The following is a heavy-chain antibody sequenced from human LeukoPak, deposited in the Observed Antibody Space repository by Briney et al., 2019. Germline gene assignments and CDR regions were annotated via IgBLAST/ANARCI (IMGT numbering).Heavy chain of an antibody. Sequence: GRSLRLSCAASGFTFSSYAMHWVRQAPGKGLEWVAVITYDGSNKYYADSVKGRFTISRDNSKNTLYLQMNSLRAEDTAVYYCARNEMEFDYWGQGTLVTVSS. V-gene: IGHV3-30-3*01. CDR1: GFTFSSYA. CDR2: ITYDGSNK. D-gene: IGHD5-24*01. J-gene: IGHJ4*02. CDR3: ARNEMEFDY.